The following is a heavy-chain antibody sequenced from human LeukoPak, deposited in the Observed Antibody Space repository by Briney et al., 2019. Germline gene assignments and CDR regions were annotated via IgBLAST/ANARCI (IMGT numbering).Heavy chain of an antibody. CDR2: ISYDGSNK. CDR1: GFTFSSYG. V-gene: IGHV3-30*18. D-gene: IGHD3-22*01. J-gene: IGHJ1*01. Sequence: QSGGSLRLSCAASGFTFSSYGMHWVRQAPGKGLEWVAVISYDGSNKYYADSVKGRFTISRDNSKNTLYLQMNSLRAEDTAVYYCAKDGYYYDSSGHTAYFQHWGQGTLVTVSS. CDR3: AKDGYYYDSSGHTAYFQH.